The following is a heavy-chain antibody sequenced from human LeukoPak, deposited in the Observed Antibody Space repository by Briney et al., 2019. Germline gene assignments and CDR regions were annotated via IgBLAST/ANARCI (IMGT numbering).Heavy chain of an antibody. CDR2: IYYSGST. CDR1: GFSLSTSGVG. V-gene: IGHV4-61*08. Sequence: SGPTLVKPTQTLTLTCTFSGFSLSTSGVGVGWIRQPPGKGLEWIGYIYYSGSTNYNPSLKSRVTISVDTSKNQISLKLSSVTAADTAVYYCARVRCSSASCAAKDAFDIWGQGTLVTVSS. D-gene: IGHD2-2*01. J-gene: IGHJ3*02. CDR3: ARVRCSSASCAAKDAFDI.